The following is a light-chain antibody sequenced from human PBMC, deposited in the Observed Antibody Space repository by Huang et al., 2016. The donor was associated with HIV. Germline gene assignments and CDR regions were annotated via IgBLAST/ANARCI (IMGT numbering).Light chain of an antibody. CDR3: QQYNNWLA. V-gene: IGKV3-15*01. CDR1: QTVNSN. CDR2: GAS. Sequence: EIVMTQSPATLSVAPGERATLSCRASQTVNSNLAWYQHTPGQSPRLLIYGASTRATGVPARFSGSGSGTKFTLPISSLQSEDFAVYYCQQYNNWLAFGQGTKVEIK. J-gene: IGKJ1*01.